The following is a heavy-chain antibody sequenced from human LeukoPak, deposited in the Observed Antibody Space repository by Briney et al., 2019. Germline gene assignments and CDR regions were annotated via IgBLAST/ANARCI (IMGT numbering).Heavy chain of an antibody. Sequence: PSETLSLTCTVSGGSISRSSYYWGWIRQPPGKGLEWIGSIYYSGSTYYNPSLKSRVTISVDTPKNQLSLKLSSVTAADTAVYYCARARRITMIVVANNWFDPWGQGTLVTVSS. J-gene: IGHJ5*02. V-gene: IGHV4-39*07. CDR3: ARARRITMIVVANNWFDP. CDR1: GGSISRSSYY. CDR2: IYYSGST. D-gene: IGHD3-22*01.